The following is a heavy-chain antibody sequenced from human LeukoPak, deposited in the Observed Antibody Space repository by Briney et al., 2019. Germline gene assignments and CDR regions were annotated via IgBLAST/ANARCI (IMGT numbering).Heavy chain of an antibody. J-gene: IGHJ6*02. CDR2: ISGSGGST. CDR1: GFTFSSYA. D-gene: IGHD4-17*01. V-gene: IGHV3-23*01. Sequence: PGGSLRLSCAASGFTFSSYAMSWVRQAPGKGLEWVSAISGSGGSTYYADAVKGRFTSSRDNSKNTLYLQMNSLRAEDTAVYYCAKRSTVTTPDIDYYYYYGMDVWGQGTTVTVSS. CDR3: AKRSTVTTPDIDYYYYYGMDV.